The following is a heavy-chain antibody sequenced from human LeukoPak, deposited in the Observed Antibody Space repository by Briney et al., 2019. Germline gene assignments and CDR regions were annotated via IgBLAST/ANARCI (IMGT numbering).Heavy chain of an antibody. J-gene: IGHJ4*02. CDR3: AKILRFEGWDC. D-gene: IGHD3-3*01. CDR2: ISYDGSNK. Sequence: GGSLRLSCAASGFTFSSYGMHWVRQAPGKGLEWVAVISYDGSNKYYADSVKGRFTISRDNSKNTLYLQMNSLRAEDTAVYYCAKILRFEGWDCWGQGTLVTVSS. CDR1: GFTFSSYG. V-gene: IGHV3-30*18.